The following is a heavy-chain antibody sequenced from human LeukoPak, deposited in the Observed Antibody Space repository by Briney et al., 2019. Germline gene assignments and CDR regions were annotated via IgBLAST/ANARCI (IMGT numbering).Heavy chain of an antibody. D-gene: IGHD3-3*01. CDR1: GFTFSSYA. V-gene: IGHV3-23*01. J-gene: IGHJ6*02. CDR2: ISGSGGST. CDR3: AKDSGDFWSGYYITIYGMDV. Sequence: GGSLRLSCAASGFTFSSYAMSWVRQAPGKGLEWVSAISGSGGSTYYADSVKGRFTMSRDNSKNTLYLQMNSLRAEDTAVYYCAKDSGDFWSGYYITIYGMDVWGQGTTVTVSS.